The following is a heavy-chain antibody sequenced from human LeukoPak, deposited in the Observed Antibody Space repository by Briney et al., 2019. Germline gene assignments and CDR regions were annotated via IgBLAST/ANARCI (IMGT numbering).Heavy chain of an antibody. CDR1: GFTFSSYW. CDR3: ARRSSGYCSSTSCYAYHYYYYGMDV. V-gene: IGHV3-7*03. CDR2: IKQDGSEK. D-gene: IGHD2-2*01. J-gene: IGHJ6*04. Sequence: GGSLRLSCAASGFTFSSYWMIWVRQAPGKGLEWVANIKQDGSEKYYVDSVKGRFTISRDNAKNSLYLQMNSLRAEDTAVYYCARRSSGYCSSTSCYAYHYYYYGMDVWGKGTTVTVPS.